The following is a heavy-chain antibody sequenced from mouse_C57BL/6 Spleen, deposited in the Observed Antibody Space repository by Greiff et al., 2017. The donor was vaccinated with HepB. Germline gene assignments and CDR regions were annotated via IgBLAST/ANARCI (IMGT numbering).Heavy chain of an antibody. D-gene: IGHD2-5*01. CDR3: AKGDSNYRFAY. V-gene: IGHV1-19*01. J-gene: IGHJ3*01. Sequence: EVKLQESGPVLVKPGASVKMSCKASGYTFTDYYMNWVKQSHGKSLEWIGVINPYNGGTSYNQKFKGKATLTVDKSSSTAYMELNSLTSEDSAVYYCAKGDSNYRFAYWGQGTLVTVSA. CDR2: INPYNGGT. CDR1: GYTFTDYY.